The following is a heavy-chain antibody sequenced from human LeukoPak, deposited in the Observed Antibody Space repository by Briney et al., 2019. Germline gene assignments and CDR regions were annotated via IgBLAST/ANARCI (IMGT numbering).Heavy chain of an antibody. CDR3: ARRQTTRSITMVWGVRYAFDI. Sequence: SETLSLTCTVSGGSISSSSYYWGWIRQPPGKGLEWIGSIYYSGSTYYNPSLKSRVTISVDTSKNQFSLNLSSVTAADTAAYYCARRQTTRSITMVWGVRYAFDIWGQGTMVTVSS. CDR2: IYYSGST. CDR1: GGSISSSSYY. V-gene: IGHV4-39*01. J-gene: IGHJ3*02. D-gene: IGHD3-10*01.